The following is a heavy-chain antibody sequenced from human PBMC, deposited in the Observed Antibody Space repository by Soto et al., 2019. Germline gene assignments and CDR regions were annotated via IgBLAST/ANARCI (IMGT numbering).Heavy chain of an antibody. CDR3: ARDSASKAAADYERPYYYYMDV. Sequence: QVQLVESGGGVVQPGRSLRLSCAASGFTFSSYGMHWVRQAPGKGLEWGAVIGYEGSNKYYADSVKGRFTISRDNSKNTLYLQMNSLRAEDTAVYYCARDSASKAAADYERPYYYYMDVWGKGTTVTVSS. CDR2: IGYEGSNK. J-gene: IGHJ6*03. D-gene: IGHD6-13*01. CDR1: GFTFSSYG. V-gene: IGHV3-33*01.